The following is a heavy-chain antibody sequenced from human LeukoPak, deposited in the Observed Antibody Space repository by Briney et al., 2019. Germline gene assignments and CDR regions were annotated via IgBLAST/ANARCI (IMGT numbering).Heavy chain of an antibody. CDR1: GFSFSSFA. CDR2: ITGGHYAT. D-gene: IGHD4-17*01. J-gene: IGHJ5*02. Sequence: GGSLRLSCAASGFSFSSFAMTCVRQAPGKGLEWLSSITGGHYATYNTDSVKGRFTISRDNAKNTLYLQMNSLRADDTAIYYCTKDPNGDYIGAFDPWGQGTLVTVSS. CDR3: TKDPNGDYIGAFDP. V-gene: IGHV3-23*01.